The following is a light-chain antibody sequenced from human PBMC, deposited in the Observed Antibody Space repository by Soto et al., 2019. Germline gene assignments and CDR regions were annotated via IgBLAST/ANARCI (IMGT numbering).Light chain of an antibody. CDR2: DVS. J-gene: IGLJ2*01. CDR1: SSDVGGYNY. V-gene: IGLV2-11*01. CDR3: CSYAGSYGVV. Sequence: QSVLTQPRSVSGSPGQSVTISYTGTSSDVGGYNYVSWYQQHPGKAPKLMIYDVSKRPSGVPDRFSGSKSGNTASLTISGLQAEDEADYYCCSYAGSYGVVFGGGTKLTVL.